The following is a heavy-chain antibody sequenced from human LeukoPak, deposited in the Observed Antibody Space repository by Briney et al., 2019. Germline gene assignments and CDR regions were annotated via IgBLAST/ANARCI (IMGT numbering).Heavy chain of an antibody. CDR3: AKRKTEEYSRPTGAFDI. CDR1: GFTFSSYA. CDR2: ISGSGDTT. J-gene: IGHJ3*02. Sequence: PGGSLRLSCAASGFTFSSYALSWVRQAPGKGLEWVSAISGSGDTTYYADSVKGRFTISRDNSKNTLYLQMNSLRAEGTAVYYCAKRKTEEYSRPTGAFDIWGQGTMVTVS. V-gene: IGHV3-23*01. D-gene: IGHD6-13*01.